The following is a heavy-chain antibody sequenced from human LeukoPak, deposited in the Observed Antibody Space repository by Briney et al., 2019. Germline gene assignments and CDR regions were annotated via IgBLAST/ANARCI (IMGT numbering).Heavy chain of an antibody. CDR1: GFTFSNYW. V-gene: IGHV3-7*01. D-gene: IGHD2-15*01. Sequence: QTGGSLRLSCSVSGFTFSNYWMNWVRQAPGKGLEWVANIKADGSEKYYVDSVKGRFTISRDNAKNSLHLQMNSLRVEDAAVYYCARDRAAPTWFFDLWGRGTLVLVSS. CDR3: ARDRAAPTWFFDL. J-gene: IGHJ2*01. CDR2: IKADGSEK.